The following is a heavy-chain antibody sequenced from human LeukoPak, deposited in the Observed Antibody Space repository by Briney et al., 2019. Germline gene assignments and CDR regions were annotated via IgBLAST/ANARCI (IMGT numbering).Heavy chain of an antibody. J-gene: IGHJ4*02. Sequence: PSETLSLTCTVSGGSISSSSYYWSWIRQPPGKGLEWIGIIYYSGSTYYNPSLKSRVTISVDTSKNQFSLKLSSVTAADTAVYYCARDQPYGDYKDFDYWGQGTLVTVSS. D-gene: IGHD4-17*01. CDR3: ARDQPYGDYKDFDY. CDR2: IYYSGST. V-gene: IGHV4-39*07. CDR1: GGSISSSSYY.